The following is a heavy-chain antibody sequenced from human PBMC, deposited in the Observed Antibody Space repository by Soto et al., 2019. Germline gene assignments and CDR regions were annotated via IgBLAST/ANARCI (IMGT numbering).Heavy chain of an antibody. CDR2: IKSKTDGGTT. J-gene: IGHJ4*02. V-gene: IGHV3-15*01. Sequence: PGGSLRLSCAASGFTFSNAWMSWVRQAPGKGLEWVGRIKSKTDGGTTDYAAPVKGRFTISRDDSKNTLYLQMNSLKTEDTAVYYCTTVIDIVVVPAANGRGWGQGTLVTVSS. D-gene: IGHD2-2*01. CDR3: TTVIDIVVVPAANGRG. CDR1: GFTFSNAW.